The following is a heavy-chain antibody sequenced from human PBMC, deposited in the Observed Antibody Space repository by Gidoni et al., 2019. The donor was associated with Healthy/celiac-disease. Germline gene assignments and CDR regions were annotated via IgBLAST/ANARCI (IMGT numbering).Heavy chain of an antibody. V-gene: IGHV1-46*01. J-gene: IGHJ1*01. CDR3: ARNTFDYGGNLNAEYFQH. CDR1: GYTFTSYY. D-gene: IGHD4-17*01. CDR2: INPSGGST. Sequence: QVQLVQSGAEVKKPGASVKVSCKASGYTFTSYYMHWLRQAPGQGLEWMGIINPSGGSTSYAQKFQGRVTMTRDTSTSTVYMELSSLRSEDTAVYYCARNTFDYGGNLNAEYFQHWGQGTLVTVSS.